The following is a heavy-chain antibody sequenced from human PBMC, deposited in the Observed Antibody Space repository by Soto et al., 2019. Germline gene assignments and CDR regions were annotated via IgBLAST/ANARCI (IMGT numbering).Heavy chain of an antibody. J-gene: IGHJ6*03. V-gene: IGHV5-51*01. CDR1: GYSFISYW. CDR3: ARRGYDSLGYYYFMED. CDR2: IDPRDSNI. Sequence: PGESLKISCKGSGYSFISYWIAWVRQMPGKGLEWMGIIDPRDSNIRYSPYFQGQVTISADKSISTAYLQWSSLKASDTAIYYCARRGYDSLGYYYFMEDWRKGTTVSV. D-gene: IGHD5-12*01.